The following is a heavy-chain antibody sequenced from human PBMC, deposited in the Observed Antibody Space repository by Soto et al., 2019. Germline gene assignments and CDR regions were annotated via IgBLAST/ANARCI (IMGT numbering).Heavy chain of an antibody. J-gene: IGHJ4*02. D-gene: IGHD6-19*01. CDR3: AKHAVHSRGFTDY. CDR2: IYYSGST. Sequence: PSETLSLTCAVSGGSISSGGYSWSWIRQPPGKGLEWIGYIYYSGSTYYNPSLKSRVTISVDTSKNQFSLKLSSVTAADTAVYYCAKHAVHSRGFTDYWSRGTLVTGSS. V-gene: IGHV4-30-2*03. CDR1: GGSISSGGYS.